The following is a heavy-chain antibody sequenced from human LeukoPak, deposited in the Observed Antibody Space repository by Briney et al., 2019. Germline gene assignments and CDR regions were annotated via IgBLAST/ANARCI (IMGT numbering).Heavy chain of an antibody. CDR2: INLNGRET. CDR3: ATDRGTY. J-gene: IGHJ4*02. Sequence: GGSLRLSCAASGITSSSYWMSWVRQAPGMRLEWVANINLNGRETYYVDSVRGRFTISRDNAKNSLYLQMDSLRAEDTAMYYCATDRGTYWGQGTLVTVSS. CDR1: GITSSSYW. V-gene: IGHV3-7*01.